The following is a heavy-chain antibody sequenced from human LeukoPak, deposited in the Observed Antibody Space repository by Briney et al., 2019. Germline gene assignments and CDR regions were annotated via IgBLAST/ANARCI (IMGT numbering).Heavy chain of an antibody. J-gene: IGHJ5*02. CDR2: FYHTGVT. V-gene: IGHV4-38-2*01. D-gene: IGHD2-2*01. Sequence: PSETLSLTCAVSGYSISSNHYWGWMRQPPGKGLEWIGIFYHTGVTYFNPSLQSRVTISVDTSNNQFSLKLSSVTAADTAVYYCARGRYCSSTSCNIPFDPWGQGTLVTVSS. CDR1: GYSISSNHY. CDR3: ARGRYCSSTSCNIPFDP.